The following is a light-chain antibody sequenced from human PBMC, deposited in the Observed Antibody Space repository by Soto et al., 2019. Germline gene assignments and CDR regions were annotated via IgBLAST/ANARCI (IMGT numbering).Light chain of an antibody. Sequence: EIVLTQSPATLSLSPGERATLSCRASQSVSSYLAWYQQKPGQAPRLLIYDASNRATGIPARFSGSGSGTDFTLPISSLEPEDFAVYYCQQRSKWPPLTFGGGTKVEIK. J-gene: IGKJ4*01. CDR3: QQRSKWPPLT. CDR2: DAS. CDR1: QSVSSY. V-gene: IGKV3-11*01.